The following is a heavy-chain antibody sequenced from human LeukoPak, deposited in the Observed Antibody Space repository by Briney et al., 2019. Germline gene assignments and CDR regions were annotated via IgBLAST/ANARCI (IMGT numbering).Heavy chain of an antibody. V-gene: IGHV3-9*01. J-gene: IGHJ4*02. CDR2: ISWNSGSI. D-gene: IGHD3-9*01. CDR3: AKDTHYDILPGQSYFDY. Sequence: PGRSLRLSCAASGFTFDDYAMHWVRQAPGKGLEWVSGISWNSGSIGYADSVKGRFTISRDNAKNSLYLQMNSLRAEDTALYYCAKDTHYDILPGQSYFDYWGQGTLVTVSS. CDR1: GFTFDDYA.